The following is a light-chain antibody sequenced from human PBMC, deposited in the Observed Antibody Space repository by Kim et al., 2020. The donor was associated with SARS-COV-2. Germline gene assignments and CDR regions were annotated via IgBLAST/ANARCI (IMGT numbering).Light chain of an antibody. CDR1: QSVSID. Sequence: EIVMTQSPATLSVSPGGRATLSCRASQSVSIDLAWYQQKPGQAPRLLIYGASTRATGIPARFSGSGSGTEFTFTISSLQSEDFAVYYCQQYKNWWTFGQGTKVGIK. J-gene: IGKJ1*01. CDR3: QQYKNWWT. V-gene: IGKV3-15*01. CDR2: GAS.